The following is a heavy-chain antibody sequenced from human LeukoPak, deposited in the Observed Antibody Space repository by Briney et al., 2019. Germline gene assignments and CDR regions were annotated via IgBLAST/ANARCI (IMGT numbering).Heavy chain of an antibody. J-gene: IGHJ4*02. CDR3: AKLGTDCSSTSCYRRSFDY. CDR2: ITDSGDST. Sequence: SGGSLRLSCAASGFTFSSSAMSWVRQAPGKGLEWVSAITDSGDSTYYADSVKDRFTISRDNSKNTLYLQMSSLRAEDTAVYYCAKLGTDCSSTSCYRRSFDYWGQGTLVTVSS. D-gene: IGHD2-2*02. CDR1: GFTFSSSA. V-gene: IGHV3-23*01.